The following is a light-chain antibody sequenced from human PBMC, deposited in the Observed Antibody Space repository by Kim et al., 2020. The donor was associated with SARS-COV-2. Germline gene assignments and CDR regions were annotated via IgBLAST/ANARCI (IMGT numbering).Light chain of an antibody. CDR1: QSISSK. CDR2: GAS. J-gene: IGKJ5*01. Sequence: SPGERATLSCRASQSISSKLAWYQQKPGQAPRLLIYGASTRATGIPARFSGSGSGTEFTLTISSLQSEDFEVYYCQQYSNWPPITFGQGTRLEIK. CDR3: QQYSNWPPIT. V-gene: IGKV3-15*01.